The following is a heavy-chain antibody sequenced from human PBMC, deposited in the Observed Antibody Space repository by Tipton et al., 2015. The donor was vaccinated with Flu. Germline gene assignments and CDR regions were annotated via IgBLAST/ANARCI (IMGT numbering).Heavy chain of an antibody. V-gene: IGHV3-15*01. D-gene: IGHD5-12*01. CDR1: GFTFSNAW. CDR3: AKDLGPVASHHFDY. CDR2: IKSKTDGRTT. Sequence: SLRLSCAASGFTFSNAWMSWVRQAPGKGLEWVGRIKSKTDGRTTDYAAPVKGRFTISRDDSKNTLYLQMNSLKTEDTAVYYCAKDLGPVASHHFDYWGQGTLVTVSS. J-gene: IGHJ4*02.